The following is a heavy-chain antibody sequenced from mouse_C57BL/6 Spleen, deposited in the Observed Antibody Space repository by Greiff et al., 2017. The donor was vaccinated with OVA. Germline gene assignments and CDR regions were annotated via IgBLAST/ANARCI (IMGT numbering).Heavy chain of an antibody. J-gene: IGHJ2*01. CDR1: GYTFTSYW. D-gene: IGHD1-1*01. V-gene: IGHV1-50*01. CDR3: ANYYGSSDVGVFDY. CDR2: IDPSDSYT. Sequence: QVQLQQPGAELVKPGASVKLSCKASGYTFTSYWMQWVKQRPGQGLEWIGEIDPSDSYTNYNQKFKGKATLTVDTSSSTAYMQLSSLTSEDAAVYYCANYYGSSDVGVFDYWGQGTTLTVSS.